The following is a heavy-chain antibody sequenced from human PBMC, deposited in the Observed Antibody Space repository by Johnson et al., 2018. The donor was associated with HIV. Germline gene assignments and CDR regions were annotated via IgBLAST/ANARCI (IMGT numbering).Heavy chain of an antibody. J-gene: IGHJ3*02. CDR1: GFTFSSYA. CDR3: ARSQIDAFDI. Sequence: VQLVESGGGVVQPGRSLRLSCAASGFTFSSYAMHWVRQAPGKGLEWVSVIYSGGSTYYADSVKGRFTISRDNSKNTLYLQMNSLRAEDTAVYYCARSQIDAFDIWGQGTMVTVSS. V-gene: IGHV3-66*01. CDR2: IYSGGST.